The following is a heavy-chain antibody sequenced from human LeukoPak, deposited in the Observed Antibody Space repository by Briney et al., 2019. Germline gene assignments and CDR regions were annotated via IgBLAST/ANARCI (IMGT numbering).Heavy chain of an antibody. D-gene: IGHD1-1*01. CDR3: AGELGGGTTREDWFDP. V-gene: IGHV1-2*02. CDR1: GYTFTDYH. J-gene: IGHJ5*02. CDR2: INPDSGGT. Sequence: GASVKVSCKASGYTFTDYHMHWVRQAPGQGLEWMGWINPDSGGTNYAQNFQGRVTMTRDTSISTAYMELYSLRSDDTAVYYCAGELGGGTTREDWFDPWGQGTLVTVSS.